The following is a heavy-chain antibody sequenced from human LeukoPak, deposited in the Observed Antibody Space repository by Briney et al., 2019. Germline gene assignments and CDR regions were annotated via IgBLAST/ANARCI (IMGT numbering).Heavy chain of an antibody. V-gene: IGHV4-61*08. CDR1: GGSITSGAFY. CDR3: ARSLMYYDILTGYSPQNFDY. Sequence: SETLSLTCTVSGGSITSGAFYWGWIRQPPGKGLEWIGCIYYSGSTNYNPSLKSRVTISVDTSKNQFSLRLSSVTAADTAVYYCARSLMYYDILTGYSPQNFDYWGQGTLVTVSS. J-gene: IGHJ4*02. D-gene: IGHD3-9*01. CDR2: IYYSGST.